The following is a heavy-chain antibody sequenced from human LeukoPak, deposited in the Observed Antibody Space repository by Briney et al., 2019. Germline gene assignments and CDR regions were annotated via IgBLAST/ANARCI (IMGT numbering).Heavy chain of an antibody. Sequence: GGSLRLSCAASRFTFSRYSRQWVRQAPGKGLGWGAVIWYDGSNKYYADSVKGRFTISRDNSKNTLYLQMNILAVEDPAVYYCAKDRYDFWSGNFDYSGEGTLVTVSS. CDR1: RFTFSRYS. J-gene: IGHJ4*02. D-gene: IGHD3-3*01. CDR3: AKDRYDFWSGNFDY. V-gene: IGHV3-33*06. CDR2: IWYDGSNK.